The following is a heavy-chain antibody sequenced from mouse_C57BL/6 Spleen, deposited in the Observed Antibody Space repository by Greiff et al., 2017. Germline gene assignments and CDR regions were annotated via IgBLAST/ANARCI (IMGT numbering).Heavy chain of an antibody. CDR3: ARRDYYFDY. V-gene: IGHV1-64*01. J-gene: IGHJ2*01. CDR2: IHPNSGST. CDR1: GYTFTSYW. D-gene: IGHD3-3*01. Sequence: QVHVKQPGAELVKPGASVKLSCKASGYTFTSYWMHWVKQRPGQGLEWIGMIHPNSGSTNYNEKFKSKATLTVDKSSSTAYMQLSSLTSEDSAVYYCARRDYYFDYWGQGTTLTVSS.